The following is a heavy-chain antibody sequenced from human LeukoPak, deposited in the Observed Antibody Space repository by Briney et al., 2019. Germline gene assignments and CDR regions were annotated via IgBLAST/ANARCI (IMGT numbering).Heavy chain of an antibody. V-gene: IGHV1-46*01. D-gene: IGHD2-8*01. CDR3: ARDPRLGCCTNGVCPLVH. J-gene: IGHJ5*02. CDR2: INPSGGST. Sequence: ASVKVSCKASGYTFTSYYMHWVRQAPGQGLEWMGIINPSGGSTSYAQKFQGRVTMTRDTSTSTVYMELSSLRSEDTAVYYCARDPRLGCCTNGVCPLVHWGQGTLVTVSS. CDR1: GYTFTSYY.